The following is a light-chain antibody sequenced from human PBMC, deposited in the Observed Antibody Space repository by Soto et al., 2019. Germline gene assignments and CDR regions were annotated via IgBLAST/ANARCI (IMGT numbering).Light chain of an antibody. CDR3: QQRNVWPPVT. CDR1: PSVTNF. J-gene: IGKJ5*01. CDR2: GAF. V-gene: IGKV3-11*01. Sequence: EMVLRQSPATLSLSPGERATLSCRASPSVTNFLAWYQQKPGQAPRLLIYGAFNRATGIPARFSGSGSGTDFTLTISSLEPEDSAVYYCQQRNVWPPVTFGQGTRLEIK.